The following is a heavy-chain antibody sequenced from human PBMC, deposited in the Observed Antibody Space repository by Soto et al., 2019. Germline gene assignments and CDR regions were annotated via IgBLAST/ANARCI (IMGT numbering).Heavy chain of an antibody. J-gene: IGHJ6*02. CDR3: ARDDGLGLEPYYGMEV. CDR2: ISSSGSTI. V-gene: IGHV3-48*03. D-gene: IGHD3-10*01. Sequence: EVQLVESGGGLVQPGGSLRLSCAASGFTFSSYDMNWVRQAPGKGLEWVSYISSSGSTIFYADSVKGRFTISRDNAKNSLYLQMNSLRAEDTAVYYCARDDGLGLEPYYGMEVGGQGTTVTVSS. CDR1: GFTFSSYD.